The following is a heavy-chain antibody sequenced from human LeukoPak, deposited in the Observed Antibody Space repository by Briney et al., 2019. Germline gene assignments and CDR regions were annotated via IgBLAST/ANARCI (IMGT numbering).Heavy chain of an antibody. Sequence: GASLRLSCAASGFTFSTYTMSWVRQAPGKGLEWVSAISGSGGNTYYADSVKGRFTISRDNSKNTLYLQMDSLRADDTAVYYCAKAAFSRTSYFDYWGQGTLVTASS. J-gene: IGHJ4*02. CDR3: AKAAFSRTSYFDY. CDR1: GFTFSTYT. D-gene: IGHD3-3*02. CDR2: ISGSGGNT. V-gene: IGHV3-23*01.